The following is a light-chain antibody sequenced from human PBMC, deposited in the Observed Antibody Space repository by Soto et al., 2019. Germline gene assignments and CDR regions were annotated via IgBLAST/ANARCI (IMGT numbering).Light chain of an antibody. CDR1: LTISDNY. CDR2: GAS. CDR3: QQYNTWRSIT. V-gene: IGKV3-20*01. Sequence: EIVLTHSPGTLSLSPGERATLSCRAILTISDNYLAWYQQKAGQAPRLVIYGASSRATGIPDRFSASGSGTDFTLTISRLEPEDFAVYYCQQYNTWRSITFGQGTRLEIK. J-gene: IGKJ5*01.